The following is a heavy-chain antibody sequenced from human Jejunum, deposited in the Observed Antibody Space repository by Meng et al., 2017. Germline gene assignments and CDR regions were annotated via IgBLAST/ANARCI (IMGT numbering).Heavy chain of an antibody. CDR1: GFTFSGYE. Sequence: GSLRLSCAASGFTFSGYEMNWIRQAPGKGLEWVSYISGSGTTIYYADSVRGRFTISRDNAKNSVHLQMSSLRAEDTAVYYCARKKPGTVYFDPWGQGTLVTVSS. D-gene: IGHD5/OR15-5a*01. V-gene: IGHV3-48*03. CDR2: ISGSGTTI. CDR3: ARKKPGTVYFDP. J-gene: IGHJ5*02.